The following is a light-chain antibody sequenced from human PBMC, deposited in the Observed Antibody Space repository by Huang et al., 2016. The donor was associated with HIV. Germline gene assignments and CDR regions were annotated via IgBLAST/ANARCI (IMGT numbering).Light chain of an antibody. Sequence: EIVMTQSPATLSVSPGERATLSCRASQSVSTKLAWYQQRPGQAPRLVIYDASTRATGIPASFSGSGSGTEFTLTISSLQSEDFAVYYCQQYNDWPPLTFGGGTKVEIK. CDR2: DAS. J-gene: IGKJ4*01. V-gene: IGKV3-15*01. CDR3: QQYNDWPPLT. CDR1: QSVSTK.